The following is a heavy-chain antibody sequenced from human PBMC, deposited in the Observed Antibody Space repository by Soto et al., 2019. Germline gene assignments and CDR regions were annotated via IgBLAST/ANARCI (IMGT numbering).Heavy chain of an antibody. J-gene: IGHJ3*02. CDR1: GYTFTDYY. CDR2: MNPKSGGA. D-gene: IGHD2-15*01. CDR3: TRENIEHSDGLYDAFDI. Sequence: ASVKVSCKTSGYTFTDYYRHWVRQAPGQGLEWMGWMNPKSGGAYFAQKFQGRVTLTRDTSIGTAYIEVNSLTSDDTAVYFCTRENIEHSDGLYDAFDICGQGTTVTVSS. V-gene: IGHV1-2*02.